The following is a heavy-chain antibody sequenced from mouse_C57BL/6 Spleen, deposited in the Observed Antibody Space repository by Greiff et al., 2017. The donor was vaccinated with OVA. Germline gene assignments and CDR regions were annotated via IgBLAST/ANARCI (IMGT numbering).Heavy chain of an antibody. CDR3: ARPGVYDGYLCAY. CDR2: IDPSDSYT. Sequence: QVQLQQPGAELVMPGASVKLSCKASGYTFTSYWMHWVKQRPGQGLEWIGEIDPSDSYTNYNQKFKGKSTLTVDKSSSTAYMQLSSLTSEDSAVYYCARPGVYDGYLCAYWGQGTLVTVSA. CDR1: GYTFTSYW. J-gene: IGHJ3*01. V-gene: IGHV1-69*01. D-gene: IGHD2-3*01.